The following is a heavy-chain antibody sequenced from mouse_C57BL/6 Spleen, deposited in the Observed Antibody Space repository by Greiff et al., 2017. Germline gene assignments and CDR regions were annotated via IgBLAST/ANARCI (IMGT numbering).Heavy chain of an antibody. CDR2: IDPEDGDT. V-gene: IGHV14-1*01. J-gene: IGHJ1*03. CDR1: GFNIKDYY. Sequence: VQLQQSGAELVRPGASVKLSCTASGFNIKDYYMHWVKQRPEQGLEWIGRIDPEDGDTEYAPKFQGKATMTADTSSNTAYLQLSSLTSEDTAVYYCTFYGSSDWYFDVWGTGTTVTVSS. D-gene: IGHD1-1*01. CDR3: TFYGSSDWYFDV.